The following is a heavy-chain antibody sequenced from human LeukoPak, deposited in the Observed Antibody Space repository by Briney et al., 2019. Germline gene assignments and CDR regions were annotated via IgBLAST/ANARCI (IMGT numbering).Heavy chain of an antibody. J-gene: IGHJ4*02. Sequence: GGSLRLSCAASGFTFSNYAMHWVRQAPGKGLEWMTGISYDGSKKYSADSVTGRFTISRDNPENTLYLQMNSLRVEDTAVYYCARGAGGSSSWSTIRYVDCWGQGTLVTVSS. CDR3: ARGAGGSSSWSTIRYVDC. CDR2: ISYDGSKK. D-gene: IGHD6-13*01. V-gene: IGHV3-30-3*01. CDR1: GFTFSNYA.